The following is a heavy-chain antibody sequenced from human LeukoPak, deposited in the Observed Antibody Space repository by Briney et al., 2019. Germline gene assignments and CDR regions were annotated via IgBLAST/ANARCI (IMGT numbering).Heavy chain of an antibody. D-gene: IGHD3-3*01. Sequence: SETLSLTCTVSGGSISSSSYYWGWIRQPPGKGLEWIGSIYYSGSTYYNPSLKSRVTISVDTSKNQFSLKLSSVTAADTAVYYCARQVRFLEWLSLKWGQGTLVTVSS. V-gene: IGHV4-39*01. CDR2: IYYSGST. CDR3: ARQVRFLEWLSLK. CDR1: GGSISSSSYY. J-gene: IGHJ4*02.